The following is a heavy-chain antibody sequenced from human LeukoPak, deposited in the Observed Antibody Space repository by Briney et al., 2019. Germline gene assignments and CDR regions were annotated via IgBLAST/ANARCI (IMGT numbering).Heavy chain of an antibody. J-gene: IGHJ3*02. Sequence: PSETLSLTCTVSGGSISSSSYYWGWIRQPPGKGLEWIGSIYYSGSTYYNPSLKSRVTISVDTSKNQFSLKLSSVTAADTAVYYCVIRFGRLADAFDIWGQGTMVTVSS. CDR2: IYYSGST. CDR3: VIRFGRLADAFDI. CDR1: GGSISSSSYY. D-gene: IGHD3-3*01. V-gene: IGHV4-39*07.